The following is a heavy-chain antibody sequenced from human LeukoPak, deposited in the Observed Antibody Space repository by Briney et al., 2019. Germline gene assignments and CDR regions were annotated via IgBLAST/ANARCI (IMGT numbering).Heavy chain of an antibody. CDR2: IYTSGST. CDR1: GGSISSYY. Sequence: NTSETLSPTCTVSGGSISSYYWSWIRQPAGKGLEWIGRIYTSGSTNYNPSLKSRVTMSVDTSKNQFSLKLSSVTAADTAVCYCAKDFADAFDIWGQGTMVTVSS. CDR3: AKDFADAFDI. J-gene: IGHJ3*02. V-gene: IGHV4-4*07. D-gene: IGHD3-3*01.